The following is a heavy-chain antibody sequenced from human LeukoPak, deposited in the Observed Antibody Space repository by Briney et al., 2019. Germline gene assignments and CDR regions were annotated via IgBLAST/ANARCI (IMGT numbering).Heavy chain of an antibody. Sequence: SETLSLTCTVSGGSISSGSYYWNWIRQPPGKGLEWIAYIYYSGNTNYNPPLKSRVTISVDTSKNQFSLKLSSVTAADTAVYYCARDVGATPGYFDYWGQGTLVTVSS. CDR3: ARDVGATPGYFDY. J-gene: IGHJ4*02. CDR2: IYYSGNT. D-gene: IGHD1-26*01. V-gene: IGHV4-61*01. CDR1: GGSISSGSYY.